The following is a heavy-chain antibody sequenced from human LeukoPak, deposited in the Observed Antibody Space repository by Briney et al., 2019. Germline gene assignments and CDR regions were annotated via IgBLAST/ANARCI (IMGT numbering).Heavy chain of an antibody. CDR3: AREATIFGVVNHYYYYYMDV. CDR1: GYTFTGYY. Sequence: SVKVSCKASGYTFTGYYMHCVRQAPGQGLEWMGRIIPIFGTANYAQKFQGRVTITTDESTSTAYMELSSLRSEDTAVYYCAREATIFGVVNHYYYYYMDVWGKGTTVTVSS. D-gene: IGHD3-3*01. J-gene: IGHJ6*03. V-gene: IGHV1-69*05. CDR2: IIPIFGTA.